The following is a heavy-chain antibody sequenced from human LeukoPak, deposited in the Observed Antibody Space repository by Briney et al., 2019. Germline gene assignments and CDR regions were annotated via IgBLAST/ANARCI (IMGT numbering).Heavy chain of an antibody. D-gene: IGHD6-6*01. CDR3: ARDIEYSSSPDYYYYMDV. V-gene: IGHV3-48*04. CDR1: GFTFSSYS. J-gene: IGHJ6*03. CDR2: ISSSSSTI. Sequence: GGSLRLSCAASGFTFSSYSMNWARQAPGKGLEWVSYISSSSSTIYYADSVKSRFTISRDNAKNSLYLQMNSLRAEDSAVYYCARDIEYSSSPDYYYYMDVWGKGTTVTVSS.